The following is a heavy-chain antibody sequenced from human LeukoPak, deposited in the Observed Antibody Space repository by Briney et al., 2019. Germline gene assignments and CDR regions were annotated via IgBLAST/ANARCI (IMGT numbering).Heavy chain of an antibody. D-gene: IGHD2-15*01. Sequence: SVKVSCKASGYTFTSYYMHLVRQAPGPGLEWIGIINPSGCSTSYAQKFQGRVTMTRDTSTSTVYMELSSLRSEDTAVYYCAREVVAATPRLDYWGQGTLVTVSS. CDR2: INPSGCST. J-gene: IGHJ4*02. V-gene: IGHV1-46*03. CDR3: AREVVAATPRLDY. CDR1: GYTFTSYY.